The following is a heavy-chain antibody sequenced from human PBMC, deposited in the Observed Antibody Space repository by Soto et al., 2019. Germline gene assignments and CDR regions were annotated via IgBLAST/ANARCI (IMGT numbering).Heavy chain of an antibody. CDR3: ARRDSSGWYYAFDI. J-gene: IGHJ3*02. Sequence: ASVKVSCKASGYTFTGYYMHWVRQAPGHGLEWMGWINPNSGGTNYAQKFQGRVTMTRDTSISTAYMELSRLRSDDTAVYYCARRDSSGWYYAFDIWGQGTMVTVSS. D-gene: IGHD6-19*01. V-gene: IGHV1-2*02. CDR2: INPNSGGT. CDR1: GYTFTGYY.